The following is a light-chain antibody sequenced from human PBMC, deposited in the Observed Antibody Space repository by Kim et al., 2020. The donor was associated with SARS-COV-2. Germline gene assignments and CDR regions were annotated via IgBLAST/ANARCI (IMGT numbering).Light chain of an antibody. V-gene: IGKV3-20*01. J-gene: IGKJ1*01. CDR2: GAS. CDR1: QSVSSSY. Sequence: LSPGERATLSCRAGQSVSSSYLAWYQQKPGQAPRLLIYGASSRATGIPDRFSGSGSGTDFTLTISRLEPEDFAVYYCQQYGSPWTFGQGTKVDIK. CDR3: QQYGSPWT.